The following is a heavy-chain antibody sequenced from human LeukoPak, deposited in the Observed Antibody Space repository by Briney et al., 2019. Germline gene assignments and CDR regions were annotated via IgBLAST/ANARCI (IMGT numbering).Heavy chain of an antibody. CDR3: AREDILTGFDY. CDR2: IYSGGST. D-gene: IGHD3-9*01. V-gene: IGHV3-53*01. Sequence: GGSLRRSCAASGFTFTNYAMSWVRQAPGKGLEWVSVIYSGGSTYYADSVKGRFTISRDNSKNTLYLQMNSLRAEDTAVYYCAREDILTGFDYWGQGTLVTVSS. J-gene: IGHJ4*02. CDR1: GFTFTNYA.